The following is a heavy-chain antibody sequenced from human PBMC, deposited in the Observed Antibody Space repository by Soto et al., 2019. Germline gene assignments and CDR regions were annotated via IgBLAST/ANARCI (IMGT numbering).Heavy chain of an antibody. CDR3: AAHSSLNWFDP. V-gene: IGHV4-34*01. Sequence: TLSLTCAVYGGSFSGYYWSWIRQPPGKGLEWIGEINHSGSTNYNPSLKSRVTISVDTSKNQFSLKLSSVTAADTAVYYCAAHSSLNWFDPWGQGTLVTVSS. J-gene: IGHJ5*02. D-gene: IGHD6-6*01. CDR1: GGSFSGYY. CDR2: INHSGST.